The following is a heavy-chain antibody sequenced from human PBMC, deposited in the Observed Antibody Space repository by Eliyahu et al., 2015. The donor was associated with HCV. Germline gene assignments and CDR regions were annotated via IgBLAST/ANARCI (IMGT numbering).Heavy chain of an antibody. D-gene: IGHD1-26*01. V-gene: IGHV3-23*01. CDR2: ISGSGGST. J-gene: IGHJ6*02. Sequence: EVQLLESGGGLVQPGGSLRLSXAASGFTFXSYAMXWFRQAPGKGLEWVSAISGSGGSTYYADSVKGRFTISRDNSKNTLYLQMNSLRAEDTAVYYCAREGGFSGSYPYYYYYYGMDVWGQGTTVTVSS. CDR3: AREGGFSGSYPYYYYYYGMDV. CDR1: GFTFXSYA.